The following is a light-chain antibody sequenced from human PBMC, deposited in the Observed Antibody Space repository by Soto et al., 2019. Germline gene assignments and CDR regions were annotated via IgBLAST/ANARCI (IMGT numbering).Light chain of an antibody. CDR2: GAS. V-gene: IGKV3-15*01. Sequence: MAMTHSPATRCVGPLGRSPRSSRASQSISTYLAWYQQKPGQAPRLLIYGASTRATGIPARFSGSGSGTEFTLTISRLQPEDFAVYSCQQYHNWPAFGQGTKVDIK. J-gene: IGKJ1*01. CDR1: QSISTY. CDR3: QQYHNWPA.